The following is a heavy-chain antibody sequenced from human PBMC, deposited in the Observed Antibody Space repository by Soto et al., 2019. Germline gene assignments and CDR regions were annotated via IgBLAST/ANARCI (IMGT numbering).Heavy chain of an antibody. Sequence: SLRVSCAASRFTFSGYALGCVGQAPGKGLEWVSAISGSGGSTYYADSVKGRFTISRDNSKNTLYLQMNSLRAEDTAVYYCAKDSESSGWDEFDYWGQGTLVTVSS. V-gene: IGHV3-23*01. CDR2: ISGSGGST. CDR3: AKDSESSGWDEFDY. CDR1: RFTFSGYA. D-gene: IGHD6-19*01. J-gene: IGHJ4*02.